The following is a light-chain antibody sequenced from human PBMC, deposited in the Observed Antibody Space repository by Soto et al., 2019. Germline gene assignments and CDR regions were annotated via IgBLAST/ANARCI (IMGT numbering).Light chain of an antibody. CDR2: DAS. J-gene: IGKJ1*01. V-gene: IGKV3-11*01. CDR3: QQRSSSWT. CDR1: QSVSSY. Sequence: EIVLTQSPATLSLSPGERATLSCRASQSVSSYLAWYQQKLGQAPRLLIYDASNRATGTPARFSGSGSGTDFTLTIGSLEPEDFAVYYCQQRSSSWTFGQGTKVEIK.